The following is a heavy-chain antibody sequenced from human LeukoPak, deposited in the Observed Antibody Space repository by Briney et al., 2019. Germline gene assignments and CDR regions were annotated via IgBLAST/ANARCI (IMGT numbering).Heavy chain of an antibody. J-gene: IGHJ4*02. D-gene: IGHD3-9*01. CDR2: INHSGST. Sequence: SETLSLTCAVYGGSFSGYYWSWIRQPPGKGLEWIGGINHSGSTNYNPSLKSRVTISVDTSKNQFSLKLSSVTAADTAVYYCARDTYYDILTGYFFDYWGQGTLVTVSS. V-gene: IGHV4-34*01. CDR3: ARDTYYDILTGYFFDY. CDR1: GGSFSGYY.